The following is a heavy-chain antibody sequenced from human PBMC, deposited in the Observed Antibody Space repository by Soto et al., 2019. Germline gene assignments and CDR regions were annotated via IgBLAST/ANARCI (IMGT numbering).Heavy chain of an antibody. CDR2: ISYDGSNK. V-gene: IGHV3-30-3*01. Sequence: QVQLVESGGGVVQPGRSLRLSCAASGFTFSSYAMHWVRQAPGKGLEWVAVISYDGSNKYYADSVKGRFIISRDNSKNTLYLQMNSLRAEDTAVYYCARGSGSGSPRYNWFDPWGQGTLVTVSS. CDR1: GFTFSSYA. J-gene: IGHJ5*02. CDR3: ARGSGSGSPRYNWFDP. D-gene: IGHD1-26*01.